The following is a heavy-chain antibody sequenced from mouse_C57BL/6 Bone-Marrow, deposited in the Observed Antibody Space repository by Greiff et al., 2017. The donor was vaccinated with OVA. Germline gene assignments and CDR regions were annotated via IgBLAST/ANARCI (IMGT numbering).Heavy chain of an antibody. CDR1: GFNIKDDY. CDR3: TTWRWLLGMDY. Sequence: EVQLQQSGAELVRPGASVKLSCTASGFNIKDDYMHWVKQRPEQGLEWIGWIDPENGDTEYASKFQGKATITADTSSNAAYLQLSSLTSEDTAVYYCTTWRWLLGMDYWGQGTSVTVSS. D-gene: IGHD2-3*01. CDR2: IDPENGDT. J-gene: IGHJ4*01. V-gene: IGHV14-4*01.